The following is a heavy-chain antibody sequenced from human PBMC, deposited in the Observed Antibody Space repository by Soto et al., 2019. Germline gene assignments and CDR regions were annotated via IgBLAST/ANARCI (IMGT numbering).Heavy chain of an antibody. CDR2: ISAYNGNT. J-gene: IGHJ4*02. CDR1: GYTFTSYG. CDR3: ARAPFGYYGSGEDDY. V-gene: IGHV1-18*01. Sequence: ASVKVSCKASGYTFTSYGISWVRQAPGQGLEWMGWISAYNGNTNYAQKLQGRVTMTTDTSTSTAYMELRSLRSDDTAVYYCARAPFGYYGSGEDDYWGQGTLVTVSS. D-gene: IGHD3-10*01.